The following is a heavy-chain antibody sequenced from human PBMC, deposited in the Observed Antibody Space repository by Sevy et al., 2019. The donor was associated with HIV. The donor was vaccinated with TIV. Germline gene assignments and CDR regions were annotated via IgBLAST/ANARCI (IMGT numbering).Heavy chain of an antibody. CDR3: ARGLN. V-gene: IGHV3-21*01. Sequence: GGSLRLSCAASGFTFSSYSMNWVRQAPGKGLEWVSSISSSSSYINYADSVKGRFTISRDNAKNSLYLQMNSLRAEDTAVYYCARGLNWGQGTLVTVSS. CDR2: ISSSSSYI. CDR1: GFTFSSYS. J-gene: IGHJ4*02.